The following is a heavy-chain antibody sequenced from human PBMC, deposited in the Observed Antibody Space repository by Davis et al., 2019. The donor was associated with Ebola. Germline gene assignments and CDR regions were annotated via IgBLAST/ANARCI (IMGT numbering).Heavy chain of an antibody. CDR1: GGSISSDIYY. D-gene: IGHD3-22*01. Sequence: SETLSLTCTVSGGSISSDIYYCTWIRQHPGKGLEWIGYIYHRGTTYYNPSLKSRVTISVDTSKNQFSLKLNSVTAADTAVYYCARDDSSGYAFDSWGQGALVTVSS. CDR3: ARDDSSGYAFDS. CDR2: IYHRGTT. V-gene: IGHV4-31*03. J-gene: IGHJ4*02.